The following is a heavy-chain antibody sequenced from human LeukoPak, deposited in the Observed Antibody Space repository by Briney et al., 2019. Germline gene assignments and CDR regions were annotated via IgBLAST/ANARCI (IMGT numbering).Heavy chain of an antibody. V-gene: IGHV3-30*18. J-gene: IGHJ6*02. D-gene: IGHD3-10*01. Sequence: PGRSLRLSCAASGFTFSSYGMHWVRQAPDKGLEWVAVISYDGSNKYYADSVKGRFTISRDNSKNTLYLQMNSLRAEDTAVYYCAKEVSLGRGSGSYYYYYYGMDVWGQGTTVTVSS. CDR3: AKEVSLGRGSGSYYYYYYGMDV. CDR2: ISYDGSNK. CDR1: GFTFSSYG.